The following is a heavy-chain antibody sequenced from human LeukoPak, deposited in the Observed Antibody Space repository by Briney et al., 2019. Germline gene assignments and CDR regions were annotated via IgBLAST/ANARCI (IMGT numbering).Heavy chain of an antibody. J-gene: IGHJ4*02. Sequence: GTLSLTCAVSGGSISTDNWWTWVRQPPGKGLEWVSGISSSGGSTFYTDSVKGRFTISRDNSKNTLYLQMNSLRAEDTAVYYCAKVYSSVWTHIGHFDYWGQGTLVTVSS. CDR2: ISSSGGST. CDR1: GGSISTDN. D-gene: IGHD6-19*01. CDR3: AKVYSSVWTHIGHFDY. V-gene: IGHV3-23*01.